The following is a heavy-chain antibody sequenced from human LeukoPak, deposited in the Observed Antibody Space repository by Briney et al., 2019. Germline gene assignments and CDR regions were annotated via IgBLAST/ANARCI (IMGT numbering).Heavy chain of an antibody. CDR3: ARGEIYFDILTGPFNY. CDR1: GFTFSGYA. Sequence: GGSLRLXCAASGFTFSGYAMSWVRQAPGKGLEWVSTIRSSGSTTFYADSVKGRFTISRDNSKNTLYLQLNSLRAEDTALYYCARGEIYFDILTGPFNYWGQGILVTVSS. CDR2: IRSSGSTT. V-gene: IGHV3-23*01. D-gene: IGHD3-9*01. J-gene: IGHJ4*02.